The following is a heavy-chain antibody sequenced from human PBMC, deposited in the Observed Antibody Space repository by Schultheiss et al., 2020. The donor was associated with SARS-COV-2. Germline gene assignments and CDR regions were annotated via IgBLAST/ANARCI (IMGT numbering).Heavy chain of an antibody. CDR1: GGSVSSGYYY. J-gene: IGHJ5*02. CDR2: IYYSGST. D-gene: IGHD6-13*01. CDR3: AREPIAAADWFDP. Sequence: SETLSLTCTVSGGSVSSGYYYWSWIRQPPGKGLEWIGYIYYSGSTNYNPSLKSRVTISVDTSKNQFSLKLSSVTAADTAVYYCAREPIAAADWFDPWGQGTLVTVSS. V-gene: IGHV4-61*01.